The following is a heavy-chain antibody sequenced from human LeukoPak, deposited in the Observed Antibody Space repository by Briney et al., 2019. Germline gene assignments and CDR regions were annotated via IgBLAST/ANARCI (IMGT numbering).Heavy chain of an antibody. Sequence: GGSLRLSCAASGFTFSNHAMSWVRQTPEKGLQWVSVISGSGRTTEDADSVKGRFTISRDNSKNTLSLQMNSLRVEDTAIYYCAKNVVVKRYIDYWGQGTLVTVSS. CDR3: AKNVVVKRYIDY. J-gene: IGHJ4*02. CDR1: GFTFSNHA. CDR2: ISGSGRTT. V-gene: IGHV3-23*01. D-gene: IGHD2-15*01.